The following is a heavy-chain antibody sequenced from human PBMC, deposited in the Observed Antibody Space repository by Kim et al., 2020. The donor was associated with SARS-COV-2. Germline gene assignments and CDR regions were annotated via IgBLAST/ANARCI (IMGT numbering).Heavy chain of an antibody. J-gene: IGHJ4*02. CDR1: GFIFGDYA. CDR2: IRKKVNGGTT. CDR3: TRDHGWLHAY. Sequence: GGSLRLSCTASGFIFGDYALSWVRQAPGKGLEWVGFIRKKVNGGTTEYAASVKGRFTISRDDSKSIAYLQMDSLKTEDTAVYYCTRDHGWLHAYWGQGTLVTVSS. V-gene: IGHV3-49*04. D-gene: IGHD5-12*01.